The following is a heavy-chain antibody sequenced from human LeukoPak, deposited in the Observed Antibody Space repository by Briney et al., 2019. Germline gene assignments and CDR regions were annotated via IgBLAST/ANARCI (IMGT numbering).Heavy chain of an antibody. D-gene: IGHD2-8*01. CDR1: GGTFSSYA. V-gene: IGHV1-69*13. J-gene: IGHJ4*02. Sequence: SVKVSCKASGGTFSSYAISWVRQAPGQGLEWMGGIIPIFGTANYAQKFQGRVTITADESTSTAYMELSSLRSEDTAVYYCARSRYCTNGVCSEFDYWGQGTLVTVSS. CDR2: IIPIFGTA. CDR3: ARSRYCTNGVCSEFDY.